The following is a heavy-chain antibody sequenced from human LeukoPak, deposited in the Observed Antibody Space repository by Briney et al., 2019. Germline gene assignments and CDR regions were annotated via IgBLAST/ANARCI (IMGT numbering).Heavy chain of an antibody. CDR3: ARHRSSWLIDY. V-gene: IGHV4-30-2*01. CDR2: IYHSGST. Sequence: SQTLSLTCAVSGGSISSGGYSWSWIRQPPGKGLEWIGYIYHSGSTYYNPSLKSRVTISVDRSKNQFSLKLSSVTAADTAVYYCARHRSSWLIDYWGQGTLVTVSS. D-gene: IGHD6-6*01. CDR1: GGSISSGGYS. J-gene: IGHJ4*02.